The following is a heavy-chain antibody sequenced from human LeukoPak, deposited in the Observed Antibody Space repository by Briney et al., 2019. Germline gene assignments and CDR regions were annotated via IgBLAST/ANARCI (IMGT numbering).Heavy chain of an antibody. Sequence: PGGSLRLSCAASGFTFSSYAMSWVRQAPGKGLEWVSAISGSGGSTYYADSVKGRFTISRDNSKNTLYLQMNSLRAEDTAVYYCAEDLRRGYSSSWYGHYFDYWGQGTLVTVSS. CDR3: AEDLRRGYSSSWYGHYFDY. D-gene: IGHD6-13*01. CDR1: GFTFSSYA. J-gene: IGHJ4*02. CDR2: ISGSGGST. V-gene: IGHV3-23*01.